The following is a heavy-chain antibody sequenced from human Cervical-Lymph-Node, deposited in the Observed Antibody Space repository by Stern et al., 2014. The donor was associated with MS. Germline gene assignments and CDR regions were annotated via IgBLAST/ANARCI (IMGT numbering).Heavy chain of an antibody. Sequence: EVQLVESGAEVKKPGESLKISCKGSGYTFTNNWIAWVRQMPGKGLEWMGIIYPDDSDIRYSPSLQGQVTISADKSLSPAYLQRGSLRAADSAVYYCARPPPRRKWDDPNYGMDVWGQGTTVTVSS. J-gene: IGHJ6*02. D-gene: IGHD1-1*01. CDR3: ARPPPRRKWDDPNYGMDV. V-gene: IGHV5-51*03. CDR1: GYTFTNNW. CDR2: IYPDDSDI.